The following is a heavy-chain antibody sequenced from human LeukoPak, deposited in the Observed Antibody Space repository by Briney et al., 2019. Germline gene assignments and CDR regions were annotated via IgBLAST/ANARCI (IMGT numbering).Heavy chain of an antibody. J-gene: IGHJ6*03. V-gene: IGHV1-69*05. CDR3: ARDEPREGRDFYYYYMDV. CDR2: IIPIFGTA. CDR1: GGSFSSYA. Sequence: SVKVSCKASGGSFSSYAISWVRQAPGQGLEWMGGIIPIFGTANYAQKFQGRVTITTDESTSTAYMELSSLRSEDTAVYYCARDEPREGRDFYYYYMDVWGKGTTVTVSS.